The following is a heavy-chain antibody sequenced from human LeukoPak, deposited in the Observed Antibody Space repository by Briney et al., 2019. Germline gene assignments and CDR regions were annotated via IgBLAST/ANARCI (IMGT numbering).Heavy chain of an antibody. J-gene: IGHJ6*03. CDR2: FDPEDGET. CDR1: GYTLSEKS. CDR3: ATASFCSGTHCFYYYMDV. D-gene: IGHD2-15*01. Sequence: ASVKVSCKVSGYTLSEKSMHWVRQAPGTGLEWLRGFDPEDGETIYAQKFQDRITMTDDASTDTAYMELSSLRSEDTAVYFCATASFCSGTHCFYYYMDVWGKGTPVTVSS. V-gene: IGHV1-24*01.